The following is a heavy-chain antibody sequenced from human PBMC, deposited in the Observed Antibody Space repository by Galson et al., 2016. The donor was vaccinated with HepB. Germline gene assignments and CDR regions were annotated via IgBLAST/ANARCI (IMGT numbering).Heavy chain of an antibody. J-gene: IGHJ6*02. CDR1: GYTFTSYY. D-gene: IGHD6-13*01. V-gene: IGHV1-46*01. Sequence: SVKVSCKASGYTFTSYYIHWVRQAPGQGLEWMGIINPSAGSTSYAQKFQGRVTMTRDTSTSTVNMERSSLRSEDTAIYYCARDKGSSSWDGDYYFYGMDVWGQGTTVTVSS. CDR2: INPSAGST. CDR3: ARDKGSSSWDGDYYFYGMDV.